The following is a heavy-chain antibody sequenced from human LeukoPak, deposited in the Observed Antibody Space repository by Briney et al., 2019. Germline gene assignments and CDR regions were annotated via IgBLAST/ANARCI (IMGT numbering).Heavy chain of an antibody. CDR1: GFTFSSYG. V-gene: IGHV3-30*02. CDR2: IRYDGSNK. D-gene: IGHD3-10*01. J-gene: IGHJ4*02. CDR3: ARGRLARAPYFDY. Sequence: GGSLRLSCAASGFTFSSYGMHWVRQAPGKGLEWVAFIRYDGSNKYYADSVKGRFTISRDNSKNTLYLQMNSLRAEDTAVYYCARGRLARAPYFDYWGQGTLVTVSS.